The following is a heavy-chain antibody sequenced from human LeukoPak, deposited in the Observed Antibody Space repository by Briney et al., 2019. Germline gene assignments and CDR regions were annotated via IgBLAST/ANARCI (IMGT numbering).Heavy chain of an antibody. D-gene: IGHD5-18*01. CDR2: IIPIFGTA. Sequence: ASVKVSCKASGGTFSSYAISGVRQPPAQGGAGRGGIIPIFGTANYAQKFQGRVTITADKSTTTPSMELSSLTSEDTAVYYCARVPTRGYTYGRPLGNWFDPWGQGTLVTVSS. J-gene: IGHJ5*02. CDR3: ARVPTRGYTYGRPLGNWFDP. V-gene: IGHV1-69*06. CDR1: GGTFSSYA.